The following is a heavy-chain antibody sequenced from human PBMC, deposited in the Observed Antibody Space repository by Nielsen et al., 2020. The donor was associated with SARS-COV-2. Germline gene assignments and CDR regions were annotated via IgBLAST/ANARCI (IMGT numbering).Heavy chain of an antibody. D-gene: IGHD3-16*01. J-gene: IGHJ6*03. CDR3: ARYGVLGYYYYYYMDV. CDR2: INHSGST. CDR1: GGSFSGYY. V-gene: IGHV4-34*01. Sequence: SETLSLTCAVYGGSFSGYYWSWIRQLPGKGLEWIGEINHSGSTNYNPSLKSRVTISVDTSKNQFSLKLSSVTAADTAVYYCARYGVLGYYYYYYMDVWGKGTTVTVSS.